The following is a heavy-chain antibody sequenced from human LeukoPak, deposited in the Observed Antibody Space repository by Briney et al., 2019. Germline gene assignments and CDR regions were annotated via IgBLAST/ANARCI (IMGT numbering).Heavy chain of an antibody. J-gene: IGHJ5*02. V-gene: IGHV4-59*08. Sequence: PSETLSLTCTVSGGSISSYYWSWIRQPPGKGLEWIGSLYYSGNTNYNPSLKSRVTISLDTSKNQFSLKLSSVTAADTAVYYCARNSAVATSRSWFDPWGQGTLVTVSS. CDR1: GGSISSYY. D-gene: IGHD6-19*01. CDR2: LYYSGNT. CDR3: ARNSAVATSRSWFDP.